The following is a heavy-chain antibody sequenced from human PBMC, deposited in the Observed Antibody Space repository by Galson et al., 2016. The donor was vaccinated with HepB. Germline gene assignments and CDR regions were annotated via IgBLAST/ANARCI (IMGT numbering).Heavy chain of an antibody. Sequence: SVKVSCKASGDTLSNHYLHWVRQAPGQGLEWVGVINPSDGTTNCAERFQGRVTMTRDTSTTSFYMELSSLRYEDTAEYFRARGIGGTSYFEYWGQGTLGTVSS. D-gene: IGHD1-7*01. CDR3: ARGIGGTSYFEY. CDR2: INPSDGTT. V-gene: IGHV1-46*01. J-gene: IGHJ4*02. CDR1: GDTLSNHY.